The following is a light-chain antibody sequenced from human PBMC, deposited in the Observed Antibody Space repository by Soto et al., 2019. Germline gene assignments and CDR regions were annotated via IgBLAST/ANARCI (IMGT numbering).Light chain of an antibody. Sequence: EIVLTQSPATLSLSPGERATLSCWASQSVSSYLAWYQHKPGQAPRLLIYGTSSRATGIPDRFSGSGSGTDFTLTISRLEPEDSAVYYCQKYGNSPINFGQGTRLEIK. J-gene: IGKJ5*01. CDR2: GTS. CDR3: QKYGNSPIN. CDR1: QSVSSY. V-gene: IGKV3-20*01.